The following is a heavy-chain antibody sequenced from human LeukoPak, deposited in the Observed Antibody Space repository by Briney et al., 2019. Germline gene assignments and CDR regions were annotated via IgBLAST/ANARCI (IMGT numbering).Heavy chain of an antibody. V-gene: IGHV3-7*01. J-gene: IGHJ4*02. D-gene: IGHD6-19*01. CDR3: ARGLGSSGWHKYFDY. Sequence: GGSLRLSCAASGFTFSSYWMSWVRQAPGKGLEWVANIKQDGSEKYYVDSVKGRFTISRDNAKNSLYLQMNSLRAEDTAVYYCARGLGSSGWHKYFDYWGQGTLVTVSS. CDR2: IKQDGSEK. CDR1: GFTFSSYW.